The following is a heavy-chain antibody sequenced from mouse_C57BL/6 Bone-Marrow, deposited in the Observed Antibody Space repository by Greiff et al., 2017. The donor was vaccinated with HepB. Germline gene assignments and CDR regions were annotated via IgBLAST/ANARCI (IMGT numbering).Heavy chain of an antibody. CDR1: GFNIKDYY. V-gene: IGHV14-1*01. J-gene: IGHJ4*01. CDR3: TTRDYGSSYLYAMDY. D-gene: IGHD1-1*01. Sequence: VQLKQSGAELVRPGASVKLSCTASGFNIKDYYMHWVKQRPEQGLEWIGRIDPEDGDTEYAPKFQGKATMTADTSSNTAYLQLSSLTSEDTAVYYCTTRDYGSSYLYAMDYWGQGTSVTVSS. CDR2: IDPEDGDT.